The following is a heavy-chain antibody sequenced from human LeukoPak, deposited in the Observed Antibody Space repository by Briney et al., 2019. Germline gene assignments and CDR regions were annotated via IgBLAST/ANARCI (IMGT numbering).Heavy chain of an antibody. CDR2: ISAYNGNT. CDR3: ARSGWEYQLLSYY. V-gene: IGHV1-18*04. Sequence: GASVKVSCKASGYTFTSYYMHWVRQDPGQGLEWMGWISAYNGNTNYAQKLQGRVTMTTDTSTSTAYMELRSLRSDDTAVYYCARSGWEYQLLSYYWGQGTLVTVSS. CDR1: GYTFTSYY. J-gene: IGHJ4*02. D-gene: IGHD2-2*01.